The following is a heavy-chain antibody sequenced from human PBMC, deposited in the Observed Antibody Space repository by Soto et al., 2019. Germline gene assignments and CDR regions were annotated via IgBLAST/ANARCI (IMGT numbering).Heavy chain of an antibody. Sequence: SETLSLTCTVSGGSISSYYWSWIRQPPGKGLEWIGYIYYSGSTNYNPSLKSRVTMSVDASKNQFSLKLSSVTAADTAVYCCARGPIVPAATVYDYWGQGTLVTVSS. CDR2: IYYSGST. CDR1: GGSISSYY. J-gene: IGHJ4*02. D-gene: IGHD2-2*01. CDR3: ARGPIVPAATVYDY. V-gene: IGHV4-59*12.